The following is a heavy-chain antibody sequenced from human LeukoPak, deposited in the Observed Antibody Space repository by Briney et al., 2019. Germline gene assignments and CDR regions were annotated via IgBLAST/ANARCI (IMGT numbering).Heavy chain of an antibody. CDR1: GFTVSSNY. CDR2: IYSGGST. D-gene: IGHD2-2*01. CDR3: AGVVVPAATYYYYYYGMDV. V-gene: IGHV3-66*01. Sequence: GGSLRLSCAASGFTVSSNYMSWVRQAPGKGLEWVSVIYSGGSTYYADSVKGRFTISRDNSKNTLYLQMNSLRAEDTAVYYCAGVVVPAATYYYYYYGMDVWGQGTTVTVSS. J-gene: IGHJ6*02.